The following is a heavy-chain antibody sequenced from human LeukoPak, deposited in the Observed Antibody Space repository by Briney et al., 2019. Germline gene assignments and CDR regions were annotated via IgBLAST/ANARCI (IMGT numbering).Heavy chain of an antibody. D-gene: IGHD3-10*01. CDR2: ISGSGGST. Sequence: SGGSLRLSCAASGFTFSSYAMSWVRQAPGKGLEWVSDISGSGGSTYYADSVKGRFTISRDNSKNTLYLQMNSLRAEDTAVYYCAAPRVGSGSYYKGSYYYGMDVWGKGTTVTVSS. J-gene: IGHJ6*04. CDR1: GFTFSSYA. CDR3: AAPRVGSGSYYKGSYYYGMDV. V-gene: IGHV3-23*01.